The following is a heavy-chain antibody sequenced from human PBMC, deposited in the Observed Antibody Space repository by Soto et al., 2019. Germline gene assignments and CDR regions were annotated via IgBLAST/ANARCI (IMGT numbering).Heavy chain of an antibody. D-gene: IGHD6-13*01. CDR2: INQDGSEK. J-gene: IGHJ4*02. V-gene: IGHV3-7*01. CDR1: GFTFSTYW. Sequence: EVQLVESGGGLVQPGGSLRLSCAASGFTFSTYWMTWVRQAPGKGLEWVANINQDGSEKYYVGSVKGRFTISRDNAKNSLYLQMDSLRAEDTAVHYCARGGAGGPPIFDYWGQGILVTVSS. CDR3: ARGGAGGPPIFDY.